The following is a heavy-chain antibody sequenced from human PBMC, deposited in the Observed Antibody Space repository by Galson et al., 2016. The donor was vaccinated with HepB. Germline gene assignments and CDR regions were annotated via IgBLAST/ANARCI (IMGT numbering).Heavy chain of an antibody. D-gene: IGHD2-15*01. V-gene: IGHV3-53*01. Sequence: SLRLSCAVSGVTFSSLSMSWVRQAPGKGLEWVSVIYSGGSKYYADSVKGRFTISRDNSKNTLYLQMNSLRAEDTAVYYCAREKGYCSGGSCENWFDPWDQGTLVTVSS. CDR2: IYSGGSK. J-gene: IGHJ5*02. CDR1: GVTFSSLS. CDR3: AREKGYCSGGSCENWFDP.